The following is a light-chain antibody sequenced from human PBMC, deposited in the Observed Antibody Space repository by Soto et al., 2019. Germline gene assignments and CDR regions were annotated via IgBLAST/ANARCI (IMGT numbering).Light chain of an antibody. CDR2: AAS. J-gene: IGKJ4*01. Sequence: DIQMTQSPSSLSASVGDRVTITCRASKGISNFLAWYQQKPGKVPKLLIYAASTLQSGVPSRFSGSGSGTDFTLTISSLQPEDVATYYCQKYNSAPLTFCGGTKVEIK. CDR1: KGISNF. V-gene: IGKV1-27*01. CDR3: QKYNSAPLT.